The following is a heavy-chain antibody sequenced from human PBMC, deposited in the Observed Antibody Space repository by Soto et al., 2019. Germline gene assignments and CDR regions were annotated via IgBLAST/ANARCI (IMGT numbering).Heavy chain of an antibody. CDR3: ARSPPERTMVRGATPRARYYYYYGMDV. D-gene: IGHD3-10*01. CDR1: GGTFSSYA. Sequence: QVQLVQSGAEVKKPGSSVKVSCKASGGTFSSYAISWVRQAPGQGLEWMGGIIPTFGTANYAQKFQGRVTITADESTSTAYMELSSVRSEDTAVYYCARSPPERTMVRGATPRARYYYYYGMDVWGQGTTVTVSS. V-gene: IGHV1-69*01. CDR2: IIPTFGTA. J-gene: IGHJ6*02.